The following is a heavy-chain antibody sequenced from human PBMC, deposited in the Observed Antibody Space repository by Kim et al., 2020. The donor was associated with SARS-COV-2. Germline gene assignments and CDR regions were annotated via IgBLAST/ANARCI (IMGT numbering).Heavy chain of an antibody. D-gene: IGHD4-4*01. CDR1: GFTFSDYY. CDR2: ISSSSSYT. J-gene: IGHJ5*02. V-gene: IGHV3-11*06. CDR3: ARGRKPYTPGWFDP. Sequence: GGSLRLSCAASGFTFSDYYMSWIRQAPGKGLEWVSYISSSSSYTNYADSVKGRFTISRDNAKNSLYLQMNSLRAEDTAVYYCARGRKPYTPGWFDPWGQGTLVTVSS.